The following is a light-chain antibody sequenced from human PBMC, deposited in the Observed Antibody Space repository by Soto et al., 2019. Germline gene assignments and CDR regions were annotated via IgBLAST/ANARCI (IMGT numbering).Light chain of an antibody. Sequence: DLQMNPAPFFLASSVRDRVNIPCQASQVISNHLNWYPQKAGKAPKLLIYDASNLQTGVPSRFSGSGSGTDFTFTISSLQPEDIATYYCQQYDNLPLTFGGGTKVEIK. CDR3: QQYDNLPLT. CDR2: DAS. J-gene: IGKJ4*01. CDR1: QVISNH. V-gene: IGKV1-33*01.